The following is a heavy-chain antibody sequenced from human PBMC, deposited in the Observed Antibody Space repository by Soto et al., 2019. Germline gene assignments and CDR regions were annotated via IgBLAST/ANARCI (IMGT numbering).Heavy chain of an antibody. Sequence: ASVKVSCKASGYTFTSYDINWVRQATGQGLEWMGWMNPNSGNTGYAQKFQGRVTMTRNTSISTAYMELSSLRSEDTAVYYCARGRVYCSSTSCYLFDYWGQGTLVTVSS. V-gene: IGHV1-8*01. D-gene: IGHD2-2*01. J-gene: IGHJ4*02. CDR3: ARGRVYCSSTSCYLFDY. CDR1: GYTFTSYD. CDR2: MNPNSGNT.